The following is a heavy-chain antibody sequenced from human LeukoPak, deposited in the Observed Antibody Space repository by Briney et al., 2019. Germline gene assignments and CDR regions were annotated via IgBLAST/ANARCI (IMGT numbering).Heavy chain of an antibody. J-gene: IGHJ4*02. Sequence: GGSLRLSCAASGFTFTNYAMNWLRQAPGQRLEWVSVMSGGGDTTYYADSVKGRFTISRDNSNNTAYLQMNSLTAEDTAVYSCARVVVPASWDMYFDNWGQGTLVTVSS. CDR2: MSGGGDTT. D-gene: IGHD2-15*01. V-gene: IGHV3-23*01. CDR3: ARVVVPASWDMYFDN. CDR1: GFTFTNYA.